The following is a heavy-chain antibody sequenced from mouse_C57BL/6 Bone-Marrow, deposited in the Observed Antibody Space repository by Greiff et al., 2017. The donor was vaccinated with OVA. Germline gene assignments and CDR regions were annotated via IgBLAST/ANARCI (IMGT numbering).Heavy chain of an antibody. Sequence: EVQLQQSGPELVKPGASVKISCKASGYTFTDYYMNWVKQSHGKSLEWIGDINPNNGGTSYNQKFKGKATLTVDKSSSTAYMELRSLTSEDSAVYYCARRSPYGSSFHWYFDVWGTGTTVTVSS. CDR2: INPNNGGT. J-gene: IGHJ1*03. V-gene: IGHV1-26*01. D-gene: IGHD1-1*01. CDR3: ARRSPYGSSFHWYFDV. CDR1: GYTFTDYY.